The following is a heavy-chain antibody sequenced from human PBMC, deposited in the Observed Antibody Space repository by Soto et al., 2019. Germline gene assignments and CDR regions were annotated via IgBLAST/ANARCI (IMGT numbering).Heavy chain of an antibody. CDR3: ARYCGGYCRPGMDV. V-gene: IGHV1-18*01. Sequence: QVQLVQSGAEVQKPGASVKVSCKASGYTFTSYGITWVQQAPGQGLEWMGWISAYNGNTDYARNVQGRVTMTTDTSTSTAFMELRSLRSADKAVYYCARYCGGYCRPGMDVWGQGTTVTVSS. J-gene: IGHJ6*02. D-gene: IGHD2-21*02. CDR1: GYTFTSYG. CDR2: ISAYNGNT.